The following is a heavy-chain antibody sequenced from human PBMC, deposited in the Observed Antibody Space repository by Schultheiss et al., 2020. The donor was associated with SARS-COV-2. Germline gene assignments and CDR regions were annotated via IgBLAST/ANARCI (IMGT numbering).Heavy chain of an antibody. J-gene: IGHJ6*02. CDR3: ARGLPTTVTTHEADV. D-gene: IGHD4-17*01. Sequence: SETLSLTCAVYGGSFSGYYWSWIRQPAGKGLEWIGRIYTSGSTNYNPSLKSRVTISVDTSKNQFSLKLSSVTAADTAVYYCARGLPTTVTTHEADVWGQGTTVTVSS. CDR1: GGSFSGYY. CDR2: IYTSGST. V-gene: IGHV4-59*10.